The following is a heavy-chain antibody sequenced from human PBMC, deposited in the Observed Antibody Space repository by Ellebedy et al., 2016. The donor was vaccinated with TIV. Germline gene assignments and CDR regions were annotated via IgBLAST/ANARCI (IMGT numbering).Heavy chain of an antibody. CDR2: INPSGGST. Sequence: ASVKVSXKASGYTFTSYYMHWVRQAPGQGLEWMGIINPSGGSTSYAQKFQGRVTMTRDTSTSTVYMELSSLRSEDTAVYYCARDNGDYSVPAYGMDVWGQGTTVTVSS. V-gene: IGHV1-46*01. CDR1: GYTFTSYY. CDR3: ARDNGDYSVPAYGMDV. J-gene: IGHJ6*02. D-gene: IGHD4-17*01.